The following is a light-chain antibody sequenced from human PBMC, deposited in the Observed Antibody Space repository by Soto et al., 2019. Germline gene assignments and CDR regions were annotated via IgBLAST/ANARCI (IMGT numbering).Light chain of an antibody. V-gene: IGLV2-14*03. CDR1: SSDVGGYNF. CDR2: EVS. J-gene: IGLJ1*01. Sequence: QSVLTQPASVFGSPGQSITFSCTGTSSDVGGYNFVSWYQQHPGKAPKLMIYEVSSRPSGVSNRFSGSKSGTSASLAITGLQAEDEADYYCQSYDSSLSGTHYAFVTGTKVTV. CDR3: QSYDSSLSGTHYA.